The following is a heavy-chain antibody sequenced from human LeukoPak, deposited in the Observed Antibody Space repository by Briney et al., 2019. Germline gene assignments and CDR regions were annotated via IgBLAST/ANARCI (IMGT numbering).Heavy chain of an antibody. V-gene: IGHV3-30*04. CDR1: GFTFSSYA. J-gene: IGHJ6*02. D-gene: IGHD6-19*01. Sequence: PGGSLRLSCAASGFTFSSYAMHWVRQAPGKGLEWVAVISYDGSNKYYADSVKGRFTISRDNSKNTLYLQMNSLRAEDTAVYYCARGPSSGWITPLYYYYGMDVWGQGTTVTVSS. CDR2: ISYDGSNK. CDR3: ARGPSSGWITPLYYYYGMDV.